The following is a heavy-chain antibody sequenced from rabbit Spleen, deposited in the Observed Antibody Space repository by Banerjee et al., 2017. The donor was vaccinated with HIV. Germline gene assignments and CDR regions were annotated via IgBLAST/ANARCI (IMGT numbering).Heavy chain of an antibody. CDR2: IDTGSSGFT. D-gene: IGHD1-1*01. V-gene: IGHV1S40*01. Sequence: ACTASGVSFSSSSYMCWVRQAPGKGLEWIACIDTGSSGFTYFATWAKGRFTCSKTSSTTVTLQMTRLTAADTATYFCARDTSSSFSSYGMDLWGQGTLVTVS. CDR1: GVSFSSSSY. CDR3: ARDTSSSFSSYGMDL. J-gene: IGHJ6*01.